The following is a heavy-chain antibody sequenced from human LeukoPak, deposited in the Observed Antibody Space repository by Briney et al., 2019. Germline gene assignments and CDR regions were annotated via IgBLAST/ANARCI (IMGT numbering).Heavy chain of an antibody. V-gene: IGHV3-23*01. Sequence: PGGSLRLSCAASEFTFTSYAMNWVRQAPGKGLEWVSAISGSGGNTYYADSVKGRFTISRDNSKNTLYLQMNSLRAEDTAVYYCAREVNGGYSSSWRDAFDIWGQGTMVTVSS. J-gene: IGHJ3*02. D-gene: IGHD6-13*01. CDR2: ISGSGGNT. CDR1: EFTFTSYA. CDR3: AREVNGGYSSSWRDAFDI.